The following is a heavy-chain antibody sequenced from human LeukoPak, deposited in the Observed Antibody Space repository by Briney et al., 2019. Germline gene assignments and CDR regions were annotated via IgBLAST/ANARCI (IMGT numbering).Heavy chain of an antibody. D-gene: IGHD1-1*01. V-gene: IGHV4-39*01. J-gene: IGHJ4*02. Sequence: PSETLSLTCTVSGGSISSSIYYWDWICQPPGKGLEWIGSIYSSGSTYYNPSLKSRVTISVDTSKNQFSLKLSSVTAADTAVYYCARHKWNDADYFDFWGQGTLVTVSS. CDR1: GGSISSSIYY. CDR2: IYSSGST. CDR3: ARHKWNDADYFDF.